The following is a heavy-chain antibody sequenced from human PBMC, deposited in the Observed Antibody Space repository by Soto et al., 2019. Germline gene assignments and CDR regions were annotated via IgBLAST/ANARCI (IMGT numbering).Heavy chain of an antibody. CDR1: GFTFSNAW. D-gene: IGHD3-3*01. Sequence: GGSLRLSCAASGFTFSNAWMNWVRQAPGKGLEWVGRIKSKTDGGTTDYAAPVKGRFTISRDDSKNTLYLQMNSLKTEDTAVYYCTTGDYDFWSGYYTPLADYWGQGTLVTVSS. CDR2: IKSKTDGGTT. CDR3: TTGDYDFWSGYYTPLADY. V-gene: IGHV3-15*07. J-gene: IGHJ4*02.